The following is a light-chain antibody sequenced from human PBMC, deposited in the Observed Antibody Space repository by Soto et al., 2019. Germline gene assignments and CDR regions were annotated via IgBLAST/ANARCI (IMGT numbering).Light chain of an antibody. J-gene: IGLJ2*01. Sequence: QSVLTQPPSASGTPGQRVTISCSGSSSNIGSNTVNWYQQLPGTAPKLLMYSSNQRPSGVPDRFSGSKSGTSASLAISGLQSEHEADYYGAAWDDSLNGPVFGGGTKLTVL. CDR1: SSNIGSNT. CDR2: SSN. V-gene: IGLV1-44*01. CDR3: AAWDDSLNGPV.